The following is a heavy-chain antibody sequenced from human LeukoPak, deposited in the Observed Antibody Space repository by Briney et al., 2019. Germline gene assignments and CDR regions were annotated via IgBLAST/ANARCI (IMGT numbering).Heavy chain of an antibody. CDR2: ISYDGSNK. J-gene: IGHJ6*02. CDR1: GFTFSSYG. D-gene: IGHD6-6*01. V-gene: IGHV3-30*18. Sequence: GGSLRLSCAASGFTFSSYGMHWVRQAPGKGLEWVAVISYDGSNKYYADSVKGRFTISRDNSKNTLYLQMNSLRAEDTAVYYCAKGGKQLVPHYYYYYGMDVWGQGTTVTVSS. CDR3: AKGGKQLVPHYYYYYGMDV.